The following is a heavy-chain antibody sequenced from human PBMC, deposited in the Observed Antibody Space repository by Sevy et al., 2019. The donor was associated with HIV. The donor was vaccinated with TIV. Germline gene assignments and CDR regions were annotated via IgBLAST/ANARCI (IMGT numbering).Heavy chain of an antibody. CDR2: IKQDGSVK. CDR1: GFSLNSYW. J-gene: IGHJ4*02. CDR3: VRAIAADGSF. V-gene: IGHV3-7*01. D-gene: IGHD6-13*01. Sequence: GGSLILSCAASGFSLNSYWMSWVRQAPGKGLEWVANIKQDGSVKYYVDSVKGRFTISRDNARNLLYLQMNSLRAEDTALYYCVRAIAADGSFWGQGTLVTVSS.